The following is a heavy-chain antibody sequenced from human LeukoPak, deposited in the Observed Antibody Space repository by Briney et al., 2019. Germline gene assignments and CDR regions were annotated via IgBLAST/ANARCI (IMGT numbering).Heavy chain of an antibody. Sequence: GGSLRLSCAASGFTFSSYAMSWVRQAPGKGLEWVSAISGSGGSTYYADSVKGRFTISRDNSKNTLYLQMNSLRAEDTAVYYCAKVVVVGGSGSYSGDYWGQGTLVTVSS. CDR3: AKVVVVGGSGSYSGDY. V-gene: IGHV3-23*01. J-gene: IGHJ4*02. CDR2: ISGSGGST. CDR1: GFTFSSYA. D-gene: IGHD1-26*01.